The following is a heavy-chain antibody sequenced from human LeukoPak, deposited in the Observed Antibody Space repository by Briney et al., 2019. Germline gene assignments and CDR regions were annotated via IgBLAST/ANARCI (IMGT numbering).Heavy chain of an antibody. CDR1: GDSFSSNSVT. D-gene: IGHD2-2*01. CDR3: ARRLTQYDCFDP. CDR2: TYYRSTWYN. J-gene: IGHJ5*02. V-gene: IGHV6-1*01. Sequence: LSLTCAISGDSFSSNSVTWNWVRQSPSRGLEWLGRTYYRSTWYNDYAVSVRGLITVNPDTSKNQFSLHLNSVTPEDTAVYYCARRLTQYDCFDPWGQGILVTVSS.